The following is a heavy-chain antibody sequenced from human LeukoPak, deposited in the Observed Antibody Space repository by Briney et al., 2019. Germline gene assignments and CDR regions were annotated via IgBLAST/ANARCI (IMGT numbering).Heavy chain of an antibody. V-gene: IGHV4-38-2*02. CDR2: IYYSGST. D-gene: IGHD3-22*01. CDR3: ASFYPVYYDTSGYPYYFDF. Sequence: SETLSLTCTVSGYSISSGNYWDWIRQPPGRGLEWIGSIYYSGSTYYNPSLKSRVTISVDTSKNQFSLKLSSVTAADTAVYYCASFYPVYYDTSGYPYYFDFWGQGTLVTVSS. CDR1: GYSISSGNY. J-gene: IGHJ4*02.